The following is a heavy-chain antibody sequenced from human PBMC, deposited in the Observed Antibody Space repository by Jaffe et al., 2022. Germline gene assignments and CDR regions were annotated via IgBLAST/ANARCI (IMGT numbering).Heavy chain of an antibody. V-gene: IGHV4-61*02. D-gene: IGHD2-2*01. CDR1: GDSISSAGSY. CDR3: ARVRVPAIVGAFDL. CDR2: IHTSGST. J-gene: IGHJ3*01. Sequence: QVQLQESGPGLVKPSQTLSLTCTVSGDSISSAGSYWSWIRQPAGKGLEYIGRIHTSGSTDYSPSLKSRVIMSVDTSKNQFSLKLTSVTAADTAVYYCARVRVPAIVGAFDLWGQGTMVTVSS.